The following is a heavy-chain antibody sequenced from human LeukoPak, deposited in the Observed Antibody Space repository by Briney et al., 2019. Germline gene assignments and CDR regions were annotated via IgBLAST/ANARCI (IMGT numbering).Heavy chain of an antibody. V-gene: IGHV1-2*02. D-gene: IGHD3-9*01. Sequence: ASVKASCKASGYTFTGYYMHWVRQAPGQGLEWMGWINPNSGGTNYARKFQGRVTMARDTSISTAYMELSRLRSDDTAVYYCARDQSYDILTGHFDYWGQGTLVTVSS. J-gene: IGHJ4*02. CDR3: ARDQSYDILTGHFDY. CDR2: INPNSGGT. CDR1: GYTFTGYY.